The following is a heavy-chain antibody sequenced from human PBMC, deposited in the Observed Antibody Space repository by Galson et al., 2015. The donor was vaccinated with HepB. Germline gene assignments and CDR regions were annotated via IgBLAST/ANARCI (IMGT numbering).Heavy chain of an antibody. CDR3: ARERDSGHYGTADY. Sequence: SLRLSCAASGFTFSGHWMHWVRQAPGKGLLWISRIHSDGRGIVYADSLKGRFTVSRDNAESTLYLQMNSLRVEDTAVYYCARERDSGHYGTADYWGQGTLVTVSS. J-gene: IGHJ4*02. CDR1: GFTFSGHW. D-gene: IGHD1-26*01. CDR2: IHSDGRGI. V-gene: IGHV3-74*01.